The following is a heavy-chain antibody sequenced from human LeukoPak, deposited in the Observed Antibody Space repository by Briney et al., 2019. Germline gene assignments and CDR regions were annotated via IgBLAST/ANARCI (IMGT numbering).Heavy chain of an antibody. D-gene: IGHD3-22*01. CDR3: ARGKTYYFDSSSHGWFDP. Sequence: SETLSLTCTVSGGSISSYYWSWIRQPPGKALEWIGYVHYSGSTNYNPSLKSRVTMSVDTSKNQFSLKLSSVSAADTAVSYCARGKTYYFDSSSHGWFDPWGQGTLVTVSS. V-gene: IGHV4-59*01. CDR2: VHYSGST. CDR1: GGSISSYY. J-gene: IGHJ5*02.